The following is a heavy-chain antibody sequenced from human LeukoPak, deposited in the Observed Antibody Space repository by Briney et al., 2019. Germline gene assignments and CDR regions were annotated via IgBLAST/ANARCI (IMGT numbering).Heavy chain of an antibody. Sequence: ASVKVSCRTSGHTFTGYHIHWVRQAPGQGPEWMGWVNPNSGGTNYAQKFQGRVTMTRDTSISTAYLELSRLRSDDTAVYYCARNGRITIFGVAPRDAFDIWGQGTMVTVSS. CDR3: ARNGRITIFGVAPRDAFDI. V-gene: IGHV1-2*02. J-gene: IGHJ3*02. D-gene: IGHD3-3*01. CDR1: GHTFTGYH. CDR2: VNPNSGGT.